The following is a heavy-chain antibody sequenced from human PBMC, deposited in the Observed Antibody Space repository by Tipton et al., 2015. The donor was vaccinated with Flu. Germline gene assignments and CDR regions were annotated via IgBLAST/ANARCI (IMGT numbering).Heavy chain of an antibody. J-gene: IGHJ4*02. CDR3: ARGYFRELDY. CDR2: IYYSGST. D-gene: IGHD3-10*01. V-gene: IGHV4-59*01. Sequence: GLVKPSETLSPTCSVSDGSISSYYWSWIRQPPGKGLEWIGYIYYSGSTNYNPSLKSRVTISVDTSKNQFSLKLSSVTAADTAVYYCARGYFRELDYWGQGTLVTVSS. CDR1: DGSISSYY.